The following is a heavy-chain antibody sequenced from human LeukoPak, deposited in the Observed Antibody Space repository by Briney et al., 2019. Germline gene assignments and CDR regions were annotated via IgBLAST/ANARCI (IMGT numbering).Heavy chain of an antibody. CDR2: IYPGDSDT. D-gene: IGHD1-26*01. CDR1: GSSFTTYW. CDR3: ARPLQGIVGATGFDY. Sequence: GESLKISCKGSGSSFTTYWIGWVRQMPGKGLDWMGIIYPGDSDTRYSPSFQGQVTISVDKSISTAYLQWSSLKASDTAMYYCARPLQGIVGATGFDYWGQGTLVTVSS. J-gene: IGHJ4*02. V-gene: IGHV5-51*01.